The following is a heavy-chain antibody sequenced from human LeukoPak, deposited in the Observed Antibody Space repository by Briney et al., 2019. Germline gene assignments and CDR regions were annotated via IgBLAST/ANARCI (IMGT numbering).Heavy chain of an antibody. D-gene: IGHD4-23*01. CDR1: GGSISSYF. J-gene: IGHJ4*02. CDR3: ARGARWSDY. Sequence: SETLSLTCTVSGGSISSYFWSWIRQPPEKGLEWIGNIYYSGSTNYNPSLKSRVTISVDTSKNQFSLKMTSVTAADTAVYYCARGARWSDYWGQGTLVTVSS. V-gene: IGHV4-59*01. CDR2: IYYSGST.